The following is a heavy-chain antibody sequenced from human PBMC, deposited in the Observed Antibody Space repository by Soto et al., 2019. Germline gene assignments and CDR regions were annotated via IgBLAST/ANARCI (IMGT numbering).Heavy chain of an antibody. CDR3: TTVRSDCSSTSCRYYYYYYGMDV. CDR2: IKSKTDGGTT. Sequence: GGSLRLSCAASGFTFSNAWMSWVRQAPGKGLEWVGRIKSKTDGGTTDYAAPVKGRFTISRDDSKNTLYLQMNSLKTEDTAVYYCTTVRSDCSSTSCRYYYYYYGMDVWGQGTTVTVSS. V-gene: IGHV3-15*01. J-gene: IGHJ6*02. D-gene: IGHD2-2*01. CDR1: GFTFSNAW.